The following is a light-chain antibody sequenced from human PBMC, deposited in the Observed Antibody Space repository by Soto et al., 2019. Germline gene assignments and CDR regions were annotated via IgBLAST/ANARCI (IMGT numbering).Light chain of an antibody. CDR3: QQYNNWPRT. CDR2: GAS. V-gene: IGKV3-15*01. Sequence: EVVMTQSPDTLSVSPGERATLSCRASQSVTSNLAWYQQKLGQAPRLLIYGASTRATGISARFSGSGSGTEFTLTISSLQSEDFAIYYRQQYNNWPRTFGQGTKVDIK. CDR1: QSVTSN. J-gene: IGKJ1*01.